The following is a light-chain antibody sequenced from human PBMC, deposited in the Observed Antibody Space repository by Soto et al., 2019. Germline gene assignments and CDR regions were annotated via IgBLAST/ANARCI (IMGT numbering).Light chain of an antibody. CDR1: QSISSY. V-gene: IGKV1-39*01. Sequence: DIPMTQSPSSLSASVGDRVTITCRTSQSISSYLNWYQQKPGKATKLLIYAASSLQSGVPSRFSGSGSGTDFTLTISSLQPEDFATYYCQQSYSTPWTFGQGTKVESK. CDR2: AAS. CDR3: QQSYSTPWT. J-gene: IGKJ1*01.